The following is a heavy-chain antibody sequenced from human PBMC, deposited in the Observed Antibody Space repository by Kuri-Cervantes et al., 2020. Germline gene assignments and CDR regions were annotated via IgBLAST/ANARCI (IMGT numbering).Heavy chain of an antibody. Sequence: ASVKVSCKASGYTFTGYYIHWVRLAPGQGLEWMGWITPNSGGTNYAQKFQGWVTMTRDTSISTAYMELSRLRSDDTAVYYCARSPRYCTNGVCHWAGAFDIWGQGTMVTVSS. CDR3: ARSPRYCTNGVCHWAGAFDI. V-gene: IGHV1-2*04. CDR1: GYTFTGYY. CDR2: ITPNSGGT. J-gene: IGHJ3*02. D-gene: IGHD2-8*01.